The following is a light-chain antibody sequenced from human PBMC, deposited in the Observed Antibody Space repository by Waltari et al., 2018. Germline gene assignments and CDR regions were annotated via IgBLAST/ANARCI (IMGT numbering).Light chain of an antibody. J-gene: IGKJ4*01. Sequence: AIRMTQSPSSLSASTGDRVTITCRASHGISSYLAWYQQKPGKAPKLLNYAASTLQSGVPSRFSGSGSGTDCTLTISCLQSEDFATYYCQQYYSYPLRTFGGGTKVEIK. CDR2: AAS. CDR1: HGISSY. CDR3: QQYYSYPLRT. V-gene: IGKV1-8*01.